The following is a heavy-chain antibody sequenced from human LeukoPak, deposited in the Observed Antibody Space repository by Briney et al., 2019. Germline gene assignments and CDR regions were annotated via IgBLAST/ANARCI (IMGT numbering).Heavy chain of an antibody. D-gene: IGHD5-18*01. V-gene: IGHV3-21*01. J-gene: IGHJ6*04. CDR3: ARSKTIQLDAMDV. CDR2: ISSSTKYI. CDR1: GLTFSTYS. Sequence: PGGSLRLSCAASGLTFSTYSMNWVRQAPGKGLEWVSSISSSTKYIHYADSVKGRFTMSRDNAKNSLHLQMNSLRVEDTAIYYCARSKTIQLDAMDVWGKGTTVTVSS.